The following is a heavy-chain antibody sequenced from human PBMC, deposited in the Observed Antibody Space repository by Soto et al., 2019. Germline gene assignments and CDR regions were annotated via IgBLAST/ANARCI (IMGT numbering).Heavy chain of an antibody. V-gene: IGHV5-10-1*01. CDR2: IDPSDSYT. J-gene: IGHJ4*02. Sequence: PGESLKISCKGSGYTFTTYWIRWVRQMPGKGLEWMGRIDPSDSYTNYSPSFQGHVTISADKSISTAYLQWSSLKASDTAMYYCAKHHPTGTELAHWGQGTLVTVSS. CDR1: GYTFTTYW. CDR3: AKHHPTGTELAH. D-gene: IGHD1-1*01.